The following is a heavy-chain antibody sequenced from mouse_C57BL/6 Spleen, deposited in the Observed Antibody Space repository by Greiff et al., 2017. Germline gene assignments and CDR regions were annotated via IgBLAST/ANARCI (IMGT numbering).Heavy chain of an antibody. CDR3: ARPPRYYYGSRGGYFDV. Sequence: VQLQQSGAELMKPGASVKLSCKATGYTFTGYWIEWVKQRPGHGLEWIGEILPGSGSTNYNEKFKGKATFTADTSSNTAYMQLSSLTTEDSALYYCARPPRYYYGSRGGYFDVWGTGTTVTVSS. CDR2: ILPGSGST. V-gene: IGHV1-9*01. J-gene: IGHJ1*03. D-gene: IGHD1-1*01. CDR1: GYTFTGYW.